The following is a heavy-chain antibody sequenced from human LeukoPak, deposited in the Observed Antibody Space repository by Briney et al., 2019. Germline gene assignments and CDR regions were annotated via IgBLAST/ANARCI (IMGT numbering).Heavy chain of an antibody. V-gene: IGHV3-9*01. CDR3: AKDIGYGFGSVQGFDP. CDR1: GFTFDDYA. D-gene: IGHD3-10*01. Sequence: GRSLRLSCAASGFTFDDYAMHWVRQAPGKGLEWVSGISWNSGSIGYADSVKGRFTISRDNAKNSLYLQMNSLRAEDTALYYCAKDIGYGFGSVQGFDPWGQGTLVTVSS. CDR2: ISWNSGSI. J-gene: IGHJ5*02.